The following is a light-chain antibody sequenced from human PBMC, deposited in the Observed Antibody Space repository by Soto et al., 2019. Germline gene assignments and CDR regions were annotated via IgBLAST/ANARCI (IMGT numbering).Light chain of an antibody. CDR3: QQYGSSPPIT. CDR1: QSVSSSY. CDR2: GAS. Sequence: EIVLTQSPGTLSLSPGEGATHSCRACQSVSSSYIAWYQQRPGQAPRLLIYGASSRATGIPDRFSGSGSGTDFTLTISRLEPEDFAVYYCQQYGSSPPITFGQGTRLEIK. J-gene: IGKJ5*01. V-gene: IGKV3-20*01.